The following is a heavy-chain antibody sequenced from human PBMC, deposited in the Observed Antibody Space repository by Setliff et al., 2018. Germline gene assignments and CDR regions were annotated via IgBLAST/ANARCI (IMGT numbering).Heavy chain of an antibody. CDR2: VSFSGTT. D-gene: IGHD3-16*01. J-gene: IGHJ4*02. CDR3: ARHGGWSPFDF. CDR1: GASISRTSYY. Sequence: SETLSLTCNVSGASISRTSYYWGWIRQPPGKGLEWIGSVSFSGTTYYNSSLKNRGTISVDKSQTHFSLRLTSVTAADTAVYYCARHGGWSPFDFWGPGALVTVSS. V-gene: IGHV4-39*01.